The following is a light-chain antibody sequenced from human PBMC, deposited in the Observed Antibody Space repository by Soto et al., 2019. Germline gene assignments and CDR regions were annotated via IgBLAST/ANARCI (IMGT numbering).Light chain of an antibody. CDR2: GAS. J-gene: IGKJ1*01. V-gene: IGKV3-20*01. Sequence: VLTQSPGTLSLSPGESATLSCRASQSVSSNYLAWYQKKPGQAPRLVIYGASSRATGIPDRFSGSGSGTDFTLTISRLEPEDFAVYYCQEFCTSPPWTFGQGTEVELK. CDR3: QEFCTSPPWT. CDR1: QSVSSNY.